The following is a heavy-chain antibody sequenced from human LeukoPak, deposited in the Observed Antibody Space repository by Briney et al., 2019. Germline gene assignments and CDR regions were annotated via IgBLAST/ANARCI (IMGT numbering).Heavy chain of an antibody. J-gene: IGHJ4*02. CDR1: GYIFIGYY. V-gene: IGHV1-2*02. D-gene: IGHD3-16*01. Sequence: ASVKVSCKPSGYIFIGYYMHWMRQAPGQGLEWMGWINLSTVDTNYAQKFQGRVTMTRDTSIRTAYMEMSRLRYDDTALYYCAIWAGGNAPVASFDYWGQGTLVTVSS. CDR2: INLSTVDT. CDR3: AIWAGGNAPVASFDY.